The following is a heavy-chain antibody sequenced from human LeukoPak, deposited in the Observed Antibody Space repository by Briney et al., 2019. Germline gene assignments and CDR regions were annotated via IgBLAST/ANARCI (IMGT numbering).Heavy chain of an antibody. Sequence: GSLRLSCAASGFTVSSNYMSWVRQAPGKGLEWVSVIYSGGSTYYADSVKGRFTISRDNSKNTLYLQMNSLRAEDTAVYYCAKSTVTLAPDYWGQGTLVTVSS. J-gene: IGHJ4*02. CDR2: IYSGGST. CDR1: GFTVSSNY. CDR3: AKSTVTLAPDY. D-gene: IGHD4-17*01. V-gene: IGHV3-53*01.